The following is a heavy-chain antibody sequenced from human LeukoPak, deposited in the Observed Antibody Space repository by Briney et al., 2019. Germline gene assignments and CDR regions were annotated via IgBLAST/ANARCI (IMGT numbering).Heavy chain of an antibody. Sequence: GGSLRLYCAASGFTFSNYAMNWVRQAPGKGLEWVSVISGSGTSTDYADSVKGRFTISRDTSKTTLYLQMNSLRAEDTALYYCAKDLHVSHYSSSSRGFDYWGQGTLVTVSS. V-gene: IGHV3-23*01. J-gene: IGHJ4*02. CDR1: GFTFSNYA. CDR2: ISGSGTST. D-gene: IGHD6-6*01. CDR3: AKDLHVSHYSSSSRGFDY.